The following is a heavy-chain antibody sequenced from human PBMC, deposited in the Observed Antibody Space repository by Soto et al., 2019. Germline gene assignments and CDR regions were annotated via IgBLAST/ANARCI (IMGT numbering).Heavy chain of an antibody. J-gene: IGHJ4*02. CDR2: ITTTGDTS. V-gene: IGHV3-23*01. CDR3: AKVPEYRDGSSFYYFDS. CDR1: GFTFSSYG. D-gene: IGHD6-6*01. Sequence: GGSLRLSCAASGFTFSSYGMHWVRQTPGRRLEWVSIITTTGDTSYYADPVKGRFTISRDNSKNMLYLQMYNLRVDDTAIYFCAKVPEYRDGSSFYYFDSWGQGAPVTVSS.